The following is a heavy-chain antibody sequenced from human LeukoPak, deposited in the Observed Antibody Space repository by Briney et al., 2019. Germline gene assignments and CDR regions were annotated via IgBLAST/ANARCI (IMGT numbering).Heavy chain of an antibody. D-gene: IGHD2-21*01. V-gene: IGHV4-59*08. CDR2: IYYSGST. CDR1: GGSISSYY. CDR3: ARRDLFYWYVDL. Sequence: SETLSLTCTVSGGSISSYYWSWIRQPPGKGLEWIGYIYYSGSTNYNPSLKSRVTISVDTSKNQFSLKLSSVTAADTAVYYCARRDLFYWYVDLWGRGTLVAVSS. J-gene: IGHJ2*01.